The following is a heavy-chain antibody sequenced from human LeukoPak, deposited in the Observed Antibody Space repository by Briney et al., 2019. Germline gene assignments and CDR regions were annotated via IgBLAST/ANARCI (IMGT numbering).Heavy chain of an antibody. V-gene: IGHV1-2*02. D-gene: IGHD1-26*01. CDR3: AFLGATKWFDP. CDR2: LNPNSGGT. J-gene: IGHJ5*02. Sequence: ASVKVSCKASGYTFTGSYLHWVRQAPGQGLEWMGWLNPNSGGTNYAQKFQGRVTMTRDTSISTAYMELSRLRSDDTAVYYCAFLGATKWFDPWGQGTLVTVSS. CDR1: GYTFTGSY.